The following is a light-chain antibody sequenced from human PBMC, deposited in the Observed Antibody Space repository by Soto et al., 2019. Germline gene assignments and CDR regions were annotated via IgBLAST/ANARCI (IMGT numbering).Light chain of an antibody. J-gene: IGKJ1*01. Sequence: DIVLTQSPGTLSLSPGERATLSCRSSQSVSSNYLAWYQQKPDQAPRLVIYDVSGRATGIPDRFSGSGSGTEFTLTIIRLEPDDSAVYYCQQYGIAPKFGPGTKVEIK. CDR3: QQYGIAPK. V-gene: IGKV3-20*01. CDR2: DVS. CDR1: QSVSSNY.